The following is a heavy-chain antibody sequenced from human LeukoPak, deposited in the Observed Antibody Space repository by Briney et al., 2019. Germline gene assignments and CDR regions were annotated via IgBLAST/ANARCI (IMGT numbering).Heavy chain of an antibody. J-gene: IGHJ5*02. CDR3: AKDATGPAGS. D-gene: IGHD1-14*01. CDR1: GFIFSSYG. V-gene: IGHV3-30*18. Sequence: GRSLRLSCAASGFIFSSYGMHWVRQAPGKGLEWVAVISYDGSNKYYADSVKGRFTISRDNSKNTLYLQMNSLRAEDTAVYYCAKDATGPAGSWGQGTLVTVSS. CDR2: ISYDGSNK.